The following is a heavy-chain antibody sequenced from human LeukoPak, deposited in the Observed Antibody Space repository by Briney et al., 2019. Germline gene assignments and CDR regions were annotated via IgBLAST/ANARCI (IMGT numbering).Heavy chain of an antibody. CDR2: ISGSDAGT. Sequence: GGSLRLSCAASGFTFSSYAMTWVRQAPGKGLEWVSAISGSDAGTYYADSVKGRFTISRDNSKNTLYLQMSSLRAEDTAIYYCAKERSFGTWLGDYWGQGTLVTVSS. CDR1: GFTFSSYA. CDR3: AKERSFGTWLGDY. D-gene: IGHD2/OR15-2a*01. J-gene: IGHJ4*02. V-gene: IGHV3-23*01.